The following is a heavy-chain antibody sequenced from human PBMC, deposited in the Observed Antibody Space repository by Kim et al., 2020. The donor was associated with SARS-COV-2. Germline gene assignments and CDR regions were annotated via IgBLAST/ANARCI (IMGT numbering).Heavy chain of an antibody. Sequence: SETLSLTCTVSGGSISSYYWSWIRQPPGKGLEWIGYIYYSGSTNYNPSLKSRVTISVDTSKNQFSLKLSSVTAADTAVYYCARVTLPPYSSSWYFDYWGQGTLVTVSS. V-gene: IGHV4-59*01. CDR2: IYYSGST. CDR1: GGSISSYY. D-gene: IGHD6-13*01. CDR3: ARVTLPPYSSSWYFDY. J-gene: IGHJ4*02.